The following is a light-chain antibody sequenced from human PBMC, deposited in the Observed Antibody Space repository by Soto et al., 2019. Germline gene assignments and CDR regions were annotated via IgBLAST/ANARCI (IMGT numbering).Light chain of an antibody. CDR3: QTWGTGIRV. J-gene: IGLJ3*02. V-gene: IGLV4-69*01. Sequence: QSVLTQSPSASASLGASVKLTCTLSSGHSSYAIAWHQQQPEKGPRYLMKLNSDGSHNKGDGIPDRFSGFSSGAERYLTISSLQSEDEADYYCQTWGTGIRVFGGGTKLTVL. CDR1: SGHSSYA. CDR2: LNSDGSH.